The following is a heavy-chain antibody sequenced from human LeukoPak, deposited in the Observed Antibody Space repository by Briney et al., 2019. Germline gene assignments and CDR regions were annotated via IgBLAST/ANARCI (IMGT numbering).Heavy chain of an antibody. Sequence: ASVKVSCKASGGTFSSYAISWVRQAPGQGLEWMGRIIPIFGTANYAQKFQGRVTITTDESTSTAYMELSSLRSEDTAVYYCASMLNGPYGDYTPFDYWGQGTLVTVSS. CDR2: IIPIFGTA. CDR1: GGTFSSYA. V-gene: IGHV1-69*05. CDR3: ASMLNGPYGDYTPFDY. J-gene: IGHJ4*02. D-gene: IGHD4-17*01.